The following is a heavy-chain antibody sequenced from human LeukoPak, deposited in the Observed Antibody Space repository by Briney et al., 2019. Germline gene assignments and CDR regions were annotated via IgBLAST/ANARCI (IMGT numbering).Heavy chain of an antibody. CDR3: ARDVGSGWYHFDN. V-gene: IGHV3-74*01. CDR1: GFTFSRYW. CDR2: INSDGSST. J-gene: IGHJ4*02. Sequence: GGSLRLSCAASGFTFSRYWMHWVRQAPGKGLVWVSRINSDGSSTTYADSVKGRFTISRDNAENTLYLQINSLRVEDTAVYYCARDVGSGWYHFDNWGQGTLVTVSS. D-gene: IGHD6-19*01.